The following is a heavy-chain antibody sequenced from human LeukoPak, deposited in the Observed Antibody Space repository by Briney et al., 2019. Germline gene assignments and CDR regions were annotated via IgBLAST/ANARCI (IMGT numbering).Heavy chain of an antibody. CDR3: ATYVWGSSSYNH. V-gene: IGHV1-24*01. CDR2: FDPVNGET. D-gene: IGHD6-6*01. J-gene: IGHJ4*02. Sequence: ASVTVSCKVSGYSLTELSMHWVRQAPGKGLEWMGGFDPVNGETIYAQKFQGRVTMTEDTSTDTAYMELTSLRSEDTAVYYCATYVWGSSSYNHWGQGTLVAVSS. CDR1: GYSLTELS.